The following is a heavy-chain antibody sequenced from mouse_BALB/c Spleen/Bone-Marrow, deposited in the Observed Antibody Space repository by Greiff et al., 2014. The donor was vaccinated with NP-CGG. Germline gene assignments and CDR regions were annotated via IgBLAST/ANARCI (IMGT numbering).Heavy chain of an antibody. D-gene: IGHD1-1*01. CDR3: AYGSSYDYFDY. Sequence: VQLKQSGAELVKPGASVKLSCTASGFNIKDTYMHWVKQRPEQGLEWIGRIDPANGNTKYDPKFHGKATITADTSSNTAYLQLSSLTSEDTAVYYRAYGSSYDYFDYWGQGTTLTVSS. J-gene: IGHJ2*01. CDR2: IDPANGNT. CDR1: GFNIKDTY. V-gene: IGHV14-3*02.